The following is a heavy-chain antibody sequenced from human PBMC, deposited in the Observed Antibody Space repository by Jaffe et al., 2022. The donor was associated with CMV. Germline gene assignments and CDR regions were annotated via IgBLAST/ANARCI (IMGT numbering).Heavy chain of an antibody. CDR2: ISHGGTNT. V-gene: IGHV3-30*18. J-gene: IGHJ4*02. CDR3: AKDLPPKGASYPGDY. D-gene: IGHD1-26*01. CDR1: RFTFSNYG. Sequence: QVQLVESGGDVVQPGKSLRLSCVASRFTFSNYGMHWVRQAPGKGLEWVALISHGGTNTYYADSVKGRFTISRDNSKNTLYLQMNSLRPEDTAVYYCAKDLPPKGASYPGDYWGQGTLVTVSS.